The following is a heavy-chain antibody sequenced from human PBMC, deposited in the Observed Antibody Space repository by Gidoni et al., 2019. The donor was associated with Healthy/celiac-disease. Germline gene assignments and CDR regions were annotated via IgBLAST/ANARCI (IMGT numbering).Heavy chain of an antibody. D-gene: IGHD5-18*01. V-gene: IGHV5-10-1*03. CDR2: IDPSDSYT. Sequence: EVQLVQSGAEVKKPGESLRISCKGSGYSFTSYWISWVRQMPGKGLEWMGRIDPSDSYTNYSPSFQGHVTISADKSISTAYLQWSSLKASDTAMYYCARLPLQTRGYSHEVLRSDYWGQGTLVTVSS. CDR3: ARLPLQTRGYSHEVLRSDY. CDR1: GYSFTSYW. J-gene: IGHJ4*02.